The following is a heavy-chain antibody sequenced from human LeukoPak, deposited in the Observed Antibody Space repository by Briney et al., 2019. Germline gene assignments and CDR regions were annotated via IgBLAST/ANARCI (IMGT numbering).Heavy chain of an antibody. Sequence: PSETLSLTCAVYGGSFSGYYWSWIRQAPGKGLXXXSYISSSGSTIYYADSVKGRFTISRDNAKNSLYLQMNSLRAEDTAVYYCARDSGDTIFGTTVWGQGTLVTVSS. CDR3: ARDSGDTIFGTTV. CDR2: ISSSGSTI. D-gene: IGHD3-3*01. J-gene: IGHJ4*02. V-gene: IGHV3-11*01. CDR1: GGSFSGYY.